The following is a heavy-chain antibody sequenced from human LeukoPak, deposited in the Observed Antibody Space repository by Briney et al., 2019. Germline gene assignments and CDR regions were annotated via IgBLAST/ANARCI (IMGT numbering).Heavy chain of an antibody. V-gene: IGHV3-53*01. CDR2: IYSGGST. CDR3: ARALYRGYYFDY. J-gene: IGHJ4*02. Sequence: GGSLRLSCAVSGFTISSNYMSWVRQAPGKGLEWVSFIYSGGSTYYADSVKGRFTISRDNSKNTLFLQMNSLRPEDTAVYYCARALYRGYYFDYWGQGTLVTVSS. CDR1: GFTISSNY. D-gene: IGHD3-16*01.